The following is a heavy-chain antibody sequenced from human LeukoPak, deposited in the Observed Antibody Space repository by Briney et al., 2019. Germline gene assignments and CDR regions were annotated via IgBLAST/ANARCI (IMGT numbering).Heavy chain of an antibody. D-gene: IGHD3-22*01. CDR2: IWYGGSNK. CDR1: GFTFSSYG. V-gene: IGHV3-33*01. Sequence: GGSLRLSCAASGFTFSSYGMHWVRQAPGKGLEWVAVIWYGGSNKYYADSVKGRFTISRDNSKNTLYLQMNSLRAEDTAVYYCARGSYYYDSSGYLDYWGQGTLVTVSS. CDR3: ARGSYYYDSSGYLDY. J-gene: IGHJ4*02.